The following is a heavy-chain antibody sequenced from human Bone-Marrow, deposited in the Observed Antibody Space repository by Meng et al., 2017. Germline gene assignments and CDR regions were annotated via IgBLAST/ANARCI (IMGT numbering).Heavy chain of an antibody. CDR2: IIPIFGTA. CDR3: ASGLSGSYQNWFDP. D-gene: IGHD1-26*01. Sequence: QVPLVQSGAAVKKPGSSVKVSCKASGGTFSSYAISWVRQAPGQGLEWMGWIIPIFGTANYAQKFQGRVTITTDESTSTAYMELSSLRSEDTAVYYCASGLSGSYQNWFDPWGQGTLVTVSS. CDR1: GGTFSSYA. V-gene: IGHV1-69*05. J-gene: IGHJ5*02.